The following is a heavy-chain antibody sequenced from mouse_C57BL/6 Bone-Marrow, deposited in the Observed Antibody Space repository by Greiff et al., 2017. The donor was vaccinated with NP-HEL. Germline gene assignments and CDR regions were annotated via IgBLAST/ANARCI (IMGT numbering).Heavy chain of an antibody. CDR2: IDPSDGYT. CDR1: GYTFTTYW. D-gene: IGHD1-1*01. CDR3: ARKACYCRSYEFAY. Sequence: VQLQQPGAELVKPGASVKLSCKASGYTFTTYWMQWVKQRPGQGLEWIGEIDPSDGYTNYNQKFKGKATLTVDTSSSTANMQLSSLTSEDSAVYYGARKACYCRSYEFAYWGQGTLVTVSA. V-gene: IGHV1-50*01. J-gene: IGHJ3*01.